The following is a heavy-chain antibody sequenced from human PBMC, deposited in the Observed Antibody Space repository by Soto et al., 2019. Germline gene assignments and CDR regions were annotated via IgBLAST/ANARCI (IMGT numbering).Heavy chain of an antibody. J-gene: IGHJ3*02. CDR2: IKSKTDGGTT. Sequence: EVQLVESGGGLVKPGGSLRLSCAASGFTFSNAWMSWVRQAPGKGLEWVGRIKSKTDGGTTDYAAPVKGRFTISRDDSKNTLYLQMNSLKTEDTAVYYCTTDATLLWFGDVDAFDIWGQGTMVTVSS. CDR1: GFTFSNAW. CDR3: TTDATLLWFGDVDAFDI. D-gene: IGHD3-10*01. V-gene: IGHV3-15*01.